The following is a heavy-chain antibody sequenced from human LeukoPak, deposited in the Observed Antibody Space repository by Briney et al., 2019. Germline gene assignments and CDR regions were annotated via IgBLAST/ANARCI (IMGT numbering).Heavy chain of an antibody. J-gene: IGHJ4*02. D-gene: IGHD3-9*01. CDR1: GGSISSGGYY. CDR2: IYYSGSN. V-gene: IGHV4-31*03. CDR3: ARGNYDILTGHRGYFDY. Sequence: SETLSLTCTVSGGSISSGGYYWSWIRQHPGKGLEWIGYIYYSGSNYYNPSLKSRVTILVDTSKNQFSLKLSSVTAADTAVYYCARGNYDILTGHRGYFDYWGQGTLVTVSS.